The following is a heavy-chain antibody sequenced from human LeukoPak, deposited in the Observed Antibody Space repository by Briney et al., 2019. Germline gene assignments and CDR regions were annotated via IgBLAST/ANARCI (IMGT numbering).Heavy chain of an antibody. CDR3: ASVVVTAIAFDI. J-gene: IGHJ3*02. D-gene: IGHD2-21*02. Sequence: ASVKVSCKASGYTFTGYYMHWVRQAPGQGLEWMGWINPNSGGTNYAQKFQDRVTMTRDTSISTAYMELSRLRSDDTAVYYCASVVVTAIAFDIWGQGTMVTVSS. CDR1: GYTFTGYY. V-gene: IGHV1-2*02. CDR2: INPNSGGT.